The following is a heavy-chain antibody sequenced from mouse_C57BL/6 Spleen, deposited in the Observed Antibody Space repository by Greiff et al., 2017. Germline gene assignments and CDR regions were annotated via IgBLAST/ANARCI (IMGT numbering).Heavy chain of an antibody. CDR3: AKRTTERDFDV. D-gene: IGHD1-1*01. CDR2: IHPNSGST. Sequence: QVQLQQPGAELVKPGASVKLSCKASGYTFTSYWMHWVKQRPGQGLEWIGMIHPNSGSTNYNEKFKGKATLTVDKSSSTAYMQLSSLTSADSAVYYCAKRTTERDFDVWGTGTTVTVSS. CDR1: GYTFTSYW. V-gene: IGHV1-64*01. J-gene: IGHJ1*03.